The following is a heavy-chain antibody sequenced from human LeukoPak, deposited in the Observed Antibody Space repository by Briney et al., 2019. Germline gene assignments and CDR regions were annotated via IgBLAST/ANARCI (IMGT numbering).Heavy chain of an antibody. CDR2: INHSGST. CDR3: ARGYGSGSYFVY. Sequence: SETLSLTCAVYGGSFSGYYWSWIRQPPGKGLEWIGEINHSGSTNYNPSLKSRVTISVDTSKNQFSLKLSSVTAADTAVYYCARGYGSGSYFVYWGQGTLVTVSS. J-gene: IGHJ4*02. D-gene: IGHD3-10*01. V-gene: IGHV4-34*01. CDR1: GGSFSGYY.